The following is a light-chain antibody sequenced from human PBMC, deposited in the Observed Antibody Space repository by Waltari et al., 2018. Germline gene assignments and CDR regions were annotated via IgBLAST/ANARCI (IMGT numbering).Light chain of an antibody. CDR2: WAS. V-gene: IGKV4-1*01. Sequence: DIVMTQSPDSLAVSLGERATINCKSSQSVLYSSNNKNYLAWYQQKPGQPPKLLIYWASTRESRVPDRFSGSGSGTDFTLTISSLQAEDVAVYYCQQYYSTSGGTFGQGTKVEIK. CDR3: QQYYSTSGGT. J-gene: IGKJ1*01. CDR1: QSVLYSSNNKNY.